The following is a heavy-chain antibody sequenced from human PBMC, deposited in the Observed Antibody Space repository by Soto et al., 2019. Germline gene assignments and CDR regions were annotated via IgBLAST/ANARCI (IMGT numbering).Heavy chain of an antibody. D-gene: IGHD4-4*01. CDR3: AILARSTGGIFDF. Sequence: EVQLVQSGAEVKKPGATGKISCKVSGYTFTYYDMHWVQQSPGKGLEWMGLVDPEDGETINVDKFHGRVTITADTSTDTAYMELSSLRSEATAVYYCAILARSTGGIFDFWGQGTLVTVSS. J-gene: IGHJ5*01. CDR1: GYTFTYYD. V-gene: IGHV1-69-2*01. CDR2: VDPEDGET.